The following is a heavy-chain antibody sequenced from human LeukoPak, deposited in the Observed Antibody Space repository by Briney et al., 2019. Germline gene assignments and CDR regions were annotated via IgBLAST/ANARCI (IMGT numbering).Heavy chain of an antibody. CDR3: ARVQLGYHKTLDY. D-gene: IGHD2-15*01. Sequence: SETLSLTCTVSGGSISSYYWSWIRQPPGKGLEWIGYIYYSGSTNYNPSLKSRVTISVDTSKNQFSLKLSSVTAADTAVYYCARVQLGYHKTLDYWGQGTLVTVSS. J-gene: IGHJ4*02. CDR1: GGSISSYY. CDR2: IYYSGST. V-gene: IGHV4-59*08.